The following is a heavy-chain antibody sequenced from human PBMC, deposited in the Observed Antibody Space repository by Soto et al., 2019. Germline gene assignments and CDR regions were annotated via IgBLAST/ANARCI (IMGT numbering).Heavy chain of an antibody. J-gene: IGHJ1*01. CDR1: GFTFSGFV. CDR2: ISYDGTNA. D-gene: IGHD3-16*01. V-gene: IGHV3-30*03. Sequence: QEELVESGGGVVQPGRSLRLSCAASGFTFSGFVMHWVRQAPGKGLEWVAVISYDGTNAIYADSVKGRCSVSRDNSKTIVYLKMNSLQNEDTAMYYCARWAKREGESFRPTDLGGQGTLVTESS. CDR3: ARWAKREGESFRPTDL.